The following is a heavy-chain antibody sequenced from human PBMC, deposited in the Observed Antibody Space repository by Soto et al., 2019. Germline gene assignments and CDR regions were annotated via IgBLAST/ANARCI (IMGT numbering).Heavy chain of an antibody. CDR1: GGSFSGYY. CDR3: ARGRDCSSTSCYTPSTTNEPLLWFDP. Sequence: QVQLQQWGAGLLKPSETLSLTCAVYGGSFSGYYWSWIRQPPGKGLEWIGEINHSGSTNYNPSLKSRVTISGDTSKNQFSLKLSSVTAADTAVYYCARGRDCSSTSCYTPSTTNEPLLWFDPWGQGTLVTVSS. D-gene: IGHD2-2*02. CDR2: INHSGST. J-gene: IGHJ5*02. V-gene: IGHV4-34*01.